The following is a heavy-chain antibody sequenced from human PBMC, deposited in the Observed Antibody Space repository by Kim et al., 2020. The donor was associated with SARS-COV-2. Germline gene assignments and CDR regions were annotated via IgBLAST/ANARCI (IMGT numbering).Heavy chain of an antibody. Sequence: ASVKVSCKASGYTFTGYYMHWVRQAPGQGLERMGWINPNSGGTNYAQKFQGRVTMTRDTSISTAYMELSRLRSDDTAVYYCARGDGAIFGVAPYYYYGMDVWGQGTTVTVSS. D-gene: IGHD3-3*01. CDR1: GYTFTGYY. CDR3: ARGDGAIFGVAPYYYYGMDV. V-gene: IGHV1-2*02. CDR2: INPNSGGT. J-gene: IGHJ6*02.